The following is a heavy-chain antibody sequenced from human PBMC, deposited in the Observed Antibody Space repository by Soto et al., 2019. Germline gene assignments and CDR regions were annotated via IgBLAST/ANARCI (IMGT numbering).Heavy chain of an antibody. J-gene: IGHJ4*02. V-gene: IGHV5-10-1*01. CDR3: VRRYSSSLLPDY. Sequence: GESLKISCKGSGYSLTSYWITWVRQMPGKGLECMGRIDPSNSYTNYSPSFQGHVTISRDTSISTAYLQWNSLKASDTATYYCVRRYSSSLLPDYWGQGTLVTVSS. CDR2: IDPSNSYT. CDR1: GYSLTSYW. D-gene: IGHD6-6*01.